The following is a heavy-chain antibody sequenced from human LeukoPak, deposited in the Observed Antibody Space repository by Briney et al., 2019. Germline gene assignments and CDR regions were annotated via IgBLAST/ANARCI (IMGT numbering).Heavy chain of an antibody. J-gene: IGHJ4*02. CDR3: ARGQGTVTTH. D-gene: IGHD4-17*01. V-gene: IGHV4-34*01. Sequence: SQTLSLTCAVSGGSFSGYYWTWIRQPPGKGLEWIGEINHSGSANYNPSLKSRVTISLDTSKNQFPLKLSSVTAADTAVYYCARGQGTVTTHWGQGTLVTVSS. CDR1: GGSFSGYY. CDR2: INHSGSA.